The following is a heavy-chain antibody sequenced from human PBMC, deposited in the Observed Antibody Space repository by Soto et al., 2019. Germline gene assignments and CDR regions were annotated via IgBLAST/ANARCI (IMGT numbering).Heavy chain of an antibody. CDR2: INHSGST. J-gene: IGHJ5*02. V-gene: IGHV4-34*01. CDR1: GWSFSGYY. Sequence: PXETLCLTCSVYGWSFSGYYWSWIRQPPGKGLEWIGEINHSGSTNYNPSLKSRVTISVDTSKNQFSLKLSSVTAADTAVYYCARVDYYDSSGYYHWGQGTLVTVSS. D-gene: IGHD3-22*01. CDR3: ARVDYYDSSGYYH.